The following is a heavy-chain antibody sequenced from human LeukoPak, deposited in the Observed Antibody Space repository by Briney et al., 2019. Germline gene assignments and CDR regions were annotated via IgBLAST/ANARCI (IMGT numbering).Heavy chain of an antibody. D-gene: IGHD2-2*01. CDR3: ARDGLGYSSSTSCPGGFDY. Sequence: GGSLRLSCAASGFTFSSYSMNWVRQAPGKGLEWVSSISSSSSYIYYADSVKGRFTISRDNAKNSLYLQMNSLRAEDTAVYYCARDGLGYSSSTSCPGGFDYWGQGTLVTVSS. V-gene: IGHV3-21*01. J-gene: IGHJ4*02. CDR2: ISSSSSYI. CDR1: GFTFSSYS.